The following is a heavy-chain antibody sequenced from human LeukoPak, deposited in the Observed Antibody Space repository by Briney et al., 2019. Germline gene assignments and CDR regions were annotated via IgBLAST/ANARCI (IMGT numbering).Heavy chain of an antibody. CDR2: INPNSGGT. Sequence: GASVKVSCKASGYTFTSYGISWVRQAPGQGLEWMGWINPNSGGTNYAQKFQGRVTMTRDTSISTAYMELSRLRSDDTAVYYCARDSPLEWLLLVGWGQGTLVTVSS. CDR1: GYTFTSYG. CDR3: ARDSPLEWLLLVG. D-gene: IGHD3-3*01. J-gene: IGHJ4*02. V-gene: IGHV1-2*02.